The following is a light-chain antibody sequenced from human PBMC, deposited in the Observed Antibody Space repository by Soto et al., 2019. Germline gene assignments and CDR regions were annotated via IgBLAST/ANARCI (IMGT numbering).Light chain of an antibody. CDR2: DVS. CDR3: SSYTTSSTVV. CDR1: SSDVGAYSF. J-gene: IGLJ2*01. Sequence: QPVLTQAASVSGSPGQSITISCTGTSSDVGAYSFVSWYQQHPGKAPKLIIYDVSKWPSGVSNRFSGSKSGNTASLTISGLQVEDEADYYCSSYTTSSTVVFGGGTKVTVL. V-gene: IGLV2-14*01.